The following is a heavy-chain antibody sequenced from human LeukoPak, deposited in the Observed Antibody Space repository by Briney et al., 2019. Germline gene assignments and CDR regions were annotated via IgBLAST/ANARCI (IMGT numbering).Heavy chain of an antibody. D-gene: IGHD3-3*01. J-gene: IGHJ4*02. Sequence: GGSLRLSCAASGFTFSSYAMHWVRQAPGKGLEWGAVISYDGSNKYYADSVKGRFTISRDNSKNTLYLQMNSLRAEDTAVYYCARDERLLSFLKWGQGTLVTVSS. CDR2: ISYDGSNK. CDR1: GFTFSSYA. V-gene: IGHV3-30*04. CDR3: ARDERLLSFLK.